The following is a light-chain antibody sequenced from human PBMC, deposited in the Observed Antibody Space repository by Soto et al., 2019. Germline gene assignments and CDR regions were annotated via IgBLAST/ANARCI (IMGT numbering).Light chain of an antibody. CDR1: HYVYSN. CDR2: RAS. CDR3: QQYHNLWT. V-gene: IGKV3-15*01. Sequence: EIVMTQSPATLSMSPGERPTLSGTASHYVYSNVAWFQQRPGQAPRLLIYRASARATGTPARFSGSGSGTEFTLTITSLQSEDFAVYYCQQYHNLWTFGQGTEVEIK. J-gene: IGKJ1*01.